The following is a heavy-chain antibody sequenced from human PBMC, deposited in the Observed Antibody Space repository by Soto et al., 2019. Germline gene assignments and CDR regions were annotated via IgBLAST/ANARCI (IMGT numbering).Heavy chain of an antibody. CDR1: GGTFSSYL. CDR2: ITPKDGAT. CDR3: ATVSRIRYFDWLPLLG. D-gene: IGHD3-9*01. Sequence: SVKVSCKASGGTFSSYLITWVRQAPGQGPEWMGGITPKDGATNYAQKFQGRVTITEDASTDTAYMELSSLRSEDTAVYYCATVSRIRYFDWLPLLGWGQGTLVTVSS. J-gene: IGHJ4*02. V-gene: IGHV1-69*13.